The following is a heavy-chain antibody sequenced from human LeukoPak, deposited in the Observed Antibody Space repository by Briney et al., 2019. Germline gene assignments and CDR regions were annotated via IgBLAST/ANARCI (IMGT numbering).Heavy chain of an antibody. V-gene: IGHV3-73*01. Sequence: GGSLRLSCAASGFTFSGSAMHWVRQASGKGLEWVGRIRSKANSYATAYAASVKGRFTISRGDSKNTAYLQMNSLKTEDTAVYYCTRLPTVPDDYFDYWGQGTLVTVSS. CDR2: IRSKANSYAT. D-gene: IGHD4-17*01. CDR1: GFTFSGSA. CDR3: TRLPTVPDDYFDY. J-gene: IGHJ4*02.